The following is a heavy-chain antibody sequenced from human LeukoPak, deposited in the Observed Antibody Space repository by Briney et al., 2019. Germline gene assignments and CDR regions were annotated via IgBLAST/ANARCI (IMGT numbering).Heavy chain of an antibody. J-gene: IGHJ5*02. CDR3: ARDQGYGDYGWFDP. CDR1: GFTFSDYY. D-gene: IGHD4-17*01. CDR2: ISSSGSTI. V-gene: IGHV3-11*04. Sequence: GGSLRLSCAASGFTFSDYYMSWIRQAPGKGLEWVSYISSSGSTIYYADSVNGRFTISRDNAKNSLYLQMNSLRAEDTAVYYCARDQGYGDYGWFDPWGQGTLVTVSS.